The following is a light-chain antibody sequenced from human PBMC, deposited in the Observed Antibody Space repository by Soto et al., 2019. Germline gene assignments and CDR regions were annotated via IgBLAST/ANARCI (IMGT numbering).Light chain of an antibody. CDR3: RSYTSSSTLV. V-gene: IGLV2-14*01. CDR1: SSDVGGYNY. Sequence: QSALTQPASVSGSPGQSITISCTGTSSDVGGYNYVSWYQQHPGKAPKLMIYDVSNRPSGVSNRFSGSKSGNTASLTISGLLAEDEADYYCRSYTSSSTLVFGGGTKLTVL. CDR2: DVS. J-gene: IGLJ2*01.